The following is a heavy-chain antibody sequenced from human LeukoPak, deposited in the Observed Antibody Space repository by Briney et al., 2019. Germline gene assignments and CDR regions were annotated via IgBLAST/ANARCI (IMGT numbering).Heavy chain of an antibody. V-gene: IGHV3-53*01. J-gene: IGHJ4*02. D-gene: IGHD4-17*01. CDR2: IYTGGNT. CDR1: GFTVSATY. Sequence: PGGSLRLSCAASGFTVSATYMNWVRQAPGKGLEWVSIIYTGGNTYYADSVKGRFTISRDISKNTLYLQMNSLRAEDTAVYYCARGTVTAPHYWGQGTLVTVSS. CDR3: ARGTVTAPHY.